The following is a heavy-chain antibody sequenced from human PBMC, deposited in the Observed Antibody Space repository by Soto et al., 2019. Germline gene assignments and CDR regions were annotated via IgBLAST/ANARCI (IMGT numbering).Heavy chain of an antibody. Sequence: SVKVSCKTSGFAFGNSAVQWVRQARGQRLEWMGWIVVGSGSTNYEQRFQKRVTITRDMSTSTVHMELSCLSSEDTAVYYCAAELYSGGTCCSFNIWGQGTMVTVSS. CDR2: IVVGSGST. CDR3: AAELYSGGTCCSFNI. D-gene: IGHD2-15*01. V-gene: IGHV1-58*01. CDR1: GFAFGNSA. J-gene: IGHJ3*02.